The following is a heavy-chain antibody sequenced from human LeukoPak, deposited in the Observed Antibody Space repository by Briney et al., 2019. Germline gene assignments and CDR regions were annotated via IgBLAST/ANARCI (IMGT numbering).Heavy chain of an antibody. Sequence: AETLSLTCAVYGGSFSGYYWSRIRQPPGKGLEWIGEINHSGSTNYNPSLKSRVTISVDTSKNQFSLKLSSVTAADTAVYYCARRGGLTYYDILTGPKNWFDPWGQGTLVTVSS. CDR3: ARRGGLTYYDILTGPKNWFDP. D-gene: IGHD3-9*01. V-gene: IGHV4-34*01. CDR2: INHSGST. J-gene: IGHJ5*02. CDR1: GGSFSGYY.